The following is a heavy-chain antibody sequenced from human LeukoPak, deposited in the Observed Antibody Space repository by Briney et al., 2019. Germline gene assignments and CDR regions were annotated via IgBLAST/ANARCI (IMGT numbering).Heavy chain of an antibody. V-gene: IGHV3-23*01. CDR3: AKTRPLDSSSWSHGDY. Sequence: PGGSLILSCAASGFTFSSYAMSWVRQAPGKGLEWVSAISGSGDSTYYGDSVKGRFTISRDNSKNTLYLQMNSLRAEDTAVYYCAKTRPLDSSSWSHGDYWGQGTLVTVSS. CDR1: GFTFSSYA. D-gene: IGHD6-13*01. J-gene: IGHJ4*02. CDR2: ISGSGDST.